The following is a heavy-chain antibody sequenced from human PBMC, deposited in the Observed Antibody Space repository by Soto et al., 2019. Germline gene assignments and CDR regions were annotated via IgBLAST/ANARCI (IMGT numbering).Heavy chain of an antibody. CDR1: GFTFSTYT. CDR2: IGSGSSYI. D-gene: IGHD3-10*01. Sequence: GGSLRHSCAASGFTFSTYTMNWVRQAPGKGLEWISSIGSGSSYIYYAGSVKGRFTISRGNAKNSLFLQMRSLRADDTAVYYCARDILPGGASPASGGRGTKVTV. J-gene: IGHJ4*02. CDR3: ARDILPGGASPAS. V-gene: IGHV3-21*01.